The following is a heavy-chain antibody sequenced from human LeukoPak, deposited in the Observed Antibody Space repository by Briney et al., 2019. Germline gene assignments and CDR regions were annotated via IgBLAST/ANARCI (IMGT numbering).Heavy chain of an antibody. CDR3: ARGYTAGWIPYDY. J-gene: IGHJ4*02. D-gene: IGHD5-18*01. CDR1: GGSMNSNSYY. CDR2: FYYTGST. V-gene: IGHV4-39*01. Sequence: SETLSLTSTVSGGSMNSNSYYWGWIRQPPGEGLGWIGSFYYTGSTYYNPSLKSRVTISADTSKNQFSLKLSSVAAADTAVYYCARGYTAGWIPYDYWGQGTLVTVSS.